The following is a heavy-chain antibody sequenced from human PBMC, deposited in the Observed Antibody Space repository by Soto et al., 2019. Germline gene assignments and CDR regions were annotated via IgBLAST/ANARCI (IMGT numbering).Heavy chain of an antibody. J-gene: IGHJ4*02. CDR1: GLTVSSSY. Sequence: GGSLRLSCAASGLTVSSSYMSWVRQAPGKGLQWVSVIYSAGSTYYANSVKGRFTISRDISTNMVYLQMSSLIDEDTAVYYCARASEPEYSSAIFFDIWGQGALVTVSS. CDR2: IYSAGST. D-gene: IGHD5-18*01. V-gene: IGHV3-53*01. CDR3: ARASEPEYSSAIFFDI.